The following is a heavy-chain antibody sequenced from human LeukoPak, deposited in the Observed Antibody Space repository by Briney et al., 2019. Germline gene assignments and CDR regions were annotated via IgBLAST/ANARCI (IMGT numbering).Heavy chain of an antibody. J-gene: IGHJ4*02. Sequence: ASVKVSCKASGYTFSDYYIHWVRQAPGQGPEWMGWINPNTGGTNYAQKFQGRVTMTRDTSTSTAYMELSRLTSDDTAVYYCARDRYSYYLEYWGQGTLVTVSS. D-gene: IGHD2-15*01. CDR3: ARDRYSYYLEY. CDR1: GYTFSDYY. CDR2: INPNTGGT. V-gene: IGHV1-2*02.